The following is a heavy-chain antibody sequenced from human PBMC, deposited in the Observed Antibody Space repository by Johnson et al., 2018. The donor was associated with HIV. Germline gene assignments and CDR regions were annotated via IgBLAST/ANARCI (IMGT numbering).Heavy chain of an antibody. CDR2: ISSSGNTI. V-gene: IGHV3-11*01. CDR1: GFTFGDYY. Sequence: QVQLVESGGGLVKPGGSLRLSCAASGFTFGDYYMTWIRQAPGKGLEWVSYISSSGNTIYYADSVQGRFTISRDNAKKSLYLQMNNLRAEDTAVYYCVRDDGSNYEAFDIWGQGTMVTVSS. J-gene: IGHJ3*02. CDR3: VRDDGSNYEAFDI. D-gene: IGHD4-11*01.